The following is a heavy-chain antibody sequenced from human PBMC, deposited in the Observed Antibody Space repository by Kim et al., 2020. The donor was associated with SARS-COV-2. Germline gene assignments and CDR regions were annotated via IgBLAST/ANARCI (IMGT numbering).Heavy chain of an antibody. CDR2: INSDTGET. CDR3: VRDLGMDG. CDR1: GYIFTSYG. Sequence: ASVKVSCKASGYIFTSYGITWVRQAPGQGLEWMGWINSDTGETHFAQKFQDRATLTTDTSTNIAYMEMRRLRSDDTGAYYCVRDLGMDGWGQGTAVIVFS. V-gene: IGHV1-18*01. J-gene: IGHJ6*02.